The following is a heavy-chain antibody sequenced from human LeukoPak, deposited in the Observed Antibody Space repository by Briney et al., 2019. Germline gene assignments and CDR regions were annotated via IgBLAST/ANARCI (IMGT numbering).Heavy chain of an antibody. CDR2: IYHNGET. V-gene: IGHV4-39*01. CDR3: ARHRAAQLSKFDF. D-gene: IGHD1-1*01. Sequence: SETLSLTCNVSGGSIGTSTSSYWGWIRQPPGKGLDWIGSIYHNGETSYTPSLTGRLTISVDTSKNEFSLSLRSVTAADTAVYYCARHRAAQLSKFDFWGQGTLVSVSS. CDR1: GGSIGTSTSSY. J-gene: IGHJ4*02.